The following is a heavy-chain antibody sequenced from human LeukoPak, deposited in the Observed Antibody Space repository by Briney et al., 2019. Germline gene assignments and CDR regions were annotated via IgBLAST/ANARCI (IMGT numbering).Heavy chain of an antibody. CDR3: ASHGRRFYSPLHYYYDMDV. Sequence: PSETLSLTCAVYGGSFSSYSWSWIRQPPGKGLEWIGEINHGGSTNYNPTLKSRVTISVDTSKNQFSLKLSSVTAADTAVYYCASHGRRFYSPLHYYYDMDVWGKGTTVTVSS. D-gene: IGHD3-3*01. J-gene: IGHJ6*03. CDR2: INHGGST. CDR1: GGSFSSYS. V-gene: IGHV4-34*01.